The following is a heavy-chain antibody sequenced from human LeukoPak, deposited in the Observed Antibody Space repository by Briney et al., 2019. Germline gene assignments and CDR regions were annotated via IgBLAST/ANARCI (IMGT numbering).Heavy chain of an antibody. CDR2: ITPSDGNS. CDR3: ARVTVVTTSPWSWGPKKIGQKVEWFDP. V-gene: IGHV1-18*01. D-gene: IGHD4-17*01. Sequence: GASVKVSCKAPGYSFSTYGISWVRQAPGQGLEWMGWITPSDGNSNYAQNFQGRVTLTTDRSTSTAYMELTNLRPDDTALYYCARVTVVTTSPWSWGPKKIGQKVEWFDPWGQGTQVIVSS. CDR1: GYSFSTYG. J-gene: IGHJ5*02.